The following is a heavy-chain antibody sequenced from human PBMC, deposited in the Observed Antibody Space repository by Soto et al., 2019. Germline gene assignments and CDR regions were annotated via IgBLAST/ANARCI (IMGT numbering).Heavy chain of an antibody. V-gene: IGHV3-30*18. CDR3: AKDQRGTWDIVLMVYAPGTYYFDY. CDR1: GFTFSSYG. CDR2: ISYDGSNK. J-gene: IGHJ4*02. Sequence: QVQLVESGGGVVQPGRSLRLSCAASGFTFSSYGMHWVRQAPGKGLEWVAVISYDGSNKYYADSVKGRFTISRDNSKNSLYLQMTGLRAEDTAVYYCAKDQRGTWDIVLMVYAPGTYYFDYWGQGTLVTVSS. D-gene: IGHD2-8*01.